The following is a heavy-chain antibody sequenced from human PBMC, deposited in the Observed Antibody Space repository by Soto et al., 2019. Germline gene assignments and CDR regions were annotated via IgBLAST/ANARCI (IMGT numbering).Heavy chain of an antibody. J-gene: IGHJ6*02. CDR1: GYSISSGYY. Sequence: PSATLSLTCAVSGYSISSGYYWGWIRQPPGKGLEWIGSIYHSGSTYYNPSLKSRVTISVDTSKNQFSLKLSSVTAADTAVYYGARDLSRGGYNDHYYDGMDGSGQGNTVTVFS. CDR2: IYHSGST. D-gene: IGHD6-19*01. V-gene: IGHV4-38-2*02. CDR3: ARDLSRGGYNDHYYDGMDG.